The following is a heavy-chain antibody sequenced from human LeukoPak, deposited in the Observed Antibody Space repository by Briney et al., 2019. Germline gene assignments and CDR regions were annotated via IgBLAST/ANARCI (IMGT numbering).Heavy chain of an antibody. CDR2: INHSGST. J-gene: IGHJ4*02. V-gene: IGHV4-34*01. Sequence: SETLSLTCAVSGESFSGYYWSWFRQPPGKGLEWIGEINHSGSTNYNPSLTSRATISVDASKNQFYLRMTSVIAADTAIYYCAKGRWEVPDCWGQGTLVFVSS. D-gene: IGHD1-26*01. CDR3: AKGRWEVPDC. CDR1: GESFSGYY.